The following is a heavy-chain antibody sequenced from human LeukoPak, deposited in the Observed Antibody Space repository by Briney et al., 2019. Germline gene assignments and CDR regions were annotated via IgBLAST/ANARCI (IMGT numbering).Heavy chain of an antibody. CDR1: GFTFSSYE. V-gene: IGHV3-48*03. J-gene: IGHJ4*02. CDR3: ARDRIVYCGGDCYRLDY. Sequence: GGSLRLSCAASGFTFSSYEMNWVRQAPGKGLEGVSYISSSGSIIYYADSVKGRFTISRDNAKNSLYLQMNSLRAEDTAVYYCARDRIVYCGGDCYRLDYWGQGTLVTVPS. CDR2: ISSSGSII. D-gene: IGHD2-21*02.